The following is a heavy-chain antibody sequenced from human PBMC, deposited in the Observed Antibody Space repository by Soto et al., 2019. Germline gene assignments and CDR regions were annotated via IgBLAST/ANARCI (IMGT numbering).Heavy chain of an antibody. D-gene: IGHD6-6*01. Sequence: ESGPTLVNPTQTLTLTCTFSGFSLSTSGAGVGWIRQPPGKALEWLALIYWNDDKRYSPSLKSRLTITKDTSKNQVVLTMTNMDPVDTATYYCALSLIAARDYGMDVWGQGTTVTVSS. CDR3: ALSLIAARDYGMDV. J-gene: IGHJ6*02. V-gene: IGHV2-5*01. CDR1: GFSLSTSGAG. CDR2: IYWNDDK.